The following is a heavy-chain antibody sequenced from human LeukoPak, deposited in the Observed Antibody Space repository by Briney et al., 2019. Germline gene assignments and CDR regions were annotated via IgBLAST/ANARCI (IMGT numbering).Heavy chain of an antibody. J-gene: IGHJ4*02. CDR3: ARGNSFDY. CDR1: GFTFSSYW. CDR2: IHQDGGQK. D-gene: IGHD1-1*01. Sequence: QTGGSLRLSCAASGFTFSSYWMSWVRQAPGKGLEWVANIHQDGGQKFYVDSVEGRFTISRDNAKDSVYLHKNSLRADDTAVYYCARGNSFDYWGQGTLVTVSP. V-gene: IGHV3-7*01.